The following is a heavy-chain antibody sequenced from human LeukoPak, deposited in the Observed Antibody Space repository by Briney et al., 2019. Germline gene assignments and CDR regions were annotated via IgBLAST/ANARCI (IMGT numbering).Heavy chain of an antibody. Sequence: ASVTVSCKASGYTFTGYYMHWVRRAPGQGLAWMGWINPNSGGTNYAQKFQGRVTMTRDTSISTAYMELSRLRSDDTAVYYCARGRRGGGVIVTYYFDYWGQGTLVTVSS. CDR1: GYTFTGYY. D-gene: IGHD3-16*02. J-gene: IGHJ4*02. V-gene: IGHV1-2*02. CDR3: ARGRRGGGVIVTYYFDY. CDR2: INPNSGGT.